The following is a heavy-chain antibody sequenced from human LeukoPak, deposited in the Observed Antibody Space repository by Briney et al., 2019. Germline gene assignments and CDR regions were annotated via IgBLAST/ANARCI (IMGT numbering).Heavy chain of an antibody. CDR1: GYTFTSYG. J-gene: IGHJ4*02. V-gene: IGHV1-18*01. D-gene: IGHD3-9*01. CDR3: ARDLGVLTGTFFDF. CDR2: ISDYNGNTNYALNT. Sequence: ASVKVSCKASGYTFTSYGISWMRQAPGQGLQWMGWISDYNGNTNYALNTNYAQKFQGRVTLTTDTSTSTAYLELRSLRSDGAAIYYCARDLGVLTGTFFDFWGQGTLVTVSS.